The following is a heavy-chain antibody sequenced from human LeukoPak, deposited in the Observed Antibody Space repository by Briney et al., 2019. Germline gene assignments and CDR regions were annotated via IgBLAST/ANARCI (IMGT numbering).Heavy chain of an antibody. CDR3: ARVSPIRVAGNSYYYAMVV. D-gene: IGHD6-19*01. Sequence: PPETLSLTCTVSGGSITNYYWTWIRQPAGKGLEWIGRIYSSGTTTYNPSLRSRVDMSVDASKNQFSLKLRSVTAADTALYYCARVSPIRVAGNSYYYAMVVWGQGPGVIVSS. J-gene: IGHJ6*02. CDR1: GGSITNYY. V-gene: IGHV4-4*07. CDR2: IYSSGTT.